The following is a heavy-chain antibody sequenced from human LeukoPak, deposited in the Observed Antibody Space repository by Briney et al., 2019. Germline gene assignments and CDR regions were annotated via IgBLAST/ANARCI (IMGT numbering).Heavy chain of an antibody. D-gene: IGHD1-26*01. Sequence: GGSLRLSCAASGFTFSSYWMSWVRQAPGKGLEWVANIKQDGSEKYYVDSVKGRFTISRDNAKNSLYLQMNSLRAEDTAVYYCAKDSYSGSYYFNYYYGMDVWGQGTTVTVSS. J-gene: IGHJ6*02. CDR1: GFTFSSYW. CDR3: AKDSYSGSYYFNYYYGMDV. V-gene: IGHV3-7*03. CDR2: IKQDGSEK.